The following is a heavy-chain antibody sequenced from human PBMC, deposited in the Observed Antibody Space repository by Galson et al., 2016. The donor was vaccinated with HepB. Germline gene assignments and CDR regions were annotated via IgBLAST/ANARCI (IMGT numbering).Heavy chain of an antibody. CDR1: GLTFTGYF. Sequence: SETLSLTCGVDGLTFTGYFWSWMRQVPGKGLEWLGEIHHTGSTNYNPSVESRISITVDTSKRQFSLTLTSVTAADTALYYCAAYVWAAQRPYFDFWGQGPPVAVSS. V-gene: IGHV4-34*08. CDR2: IHHTGST. D-gene: IGHD3-16*01. J-gene: IGHJ4*02. CDR3: AAYVWAAQRPYFDF.